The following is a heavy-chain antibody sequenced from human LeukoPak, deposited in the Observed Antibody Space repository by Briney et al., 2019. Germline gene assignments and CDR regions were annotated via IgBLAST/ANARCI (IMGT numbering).Heavy chain of an antibody. CDR2: VFPGDSDT. CDR3: ARLPRAGELHKNWFDP. Sequence: RPGESLKISCKGSGYSFTNYWIGWVRQMPGKGPEWMGIVFPGDSDTRYSPSFQGRVTISADKSISTAYLQWSSLKASDTAMYYCARLPRAGELHKNWFDPWGQGTLVTVSS. V-gene: IGHV5-51*01. CDR1: GYSFTNYW. D-gene: IGHD2-21*01. J-gene: IGHJ5*02.